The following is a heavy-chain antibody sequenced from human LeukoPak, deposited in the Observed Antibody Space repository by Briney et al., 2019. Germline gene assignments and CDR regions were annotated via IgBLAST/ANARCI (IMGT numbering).Heavy chain of an antibody. D-gene: IGHD4-17*01. V-gene: IGHV3-7*01. CDR3: AREGPSVTPYY. CDR1: GFKFSSNW. Sequence: GGSLRLSCAASGFKFSSNWMSWVRQAPGKGLEWVANIKQDGSEKYYVDSVKGRFTISRDNAKNSLYLQMNSLRAEDTAVYYCAREGPSVTPYYWGQGTLVSVSS. CDR2: IKQDGSEK. J-gene: IGHJ4*02.